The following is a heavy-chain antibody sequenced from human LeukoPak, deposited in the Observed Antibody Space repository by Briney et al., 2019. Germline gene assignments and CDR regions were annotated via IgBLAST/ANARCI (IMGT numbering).Heavy chain of an antibody. CDR3: ARVGATREWFDP. D-gene: IGHD1-26*01. J-gene: IGHJ5*02. CDR2: IYYSGST. V-gene: IGHV4-30-4*01. CDR1: GGSISSGDHY. Sequence: SETLSLTCTVSGGSISSGDHYWTWIRQPPGKGLEWIGYIYYSGSTYYNPSLKSRATISVDTAKNQFSLKVSSVTAADTAVYYCARVGATREWFDPWGQGTLVTVSS.